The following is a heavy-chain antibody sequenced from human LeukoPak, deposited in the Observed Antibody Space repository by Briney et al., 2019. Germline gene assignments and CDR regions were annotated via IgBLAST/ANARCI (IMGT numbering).Heavy chain of an antibody. Sequence: PGGSLRLSCAASGFTFSSYGMHWVRQAPGKGLEWVAVISYDGSNKYYADSVKGRFTISRDNSKNTLYLQMNSLRAEDTAVYYCAKLQGIADFDYWGQGTLVTVSS. V-gene: IGHV3-30*18. D-gene: IGHD6-13*01. CDR2: ISYDGSNK. J-gene: IGHJ4*02. CDR1: GFTFSSYG. CDR3: AKLQGIADFDY.